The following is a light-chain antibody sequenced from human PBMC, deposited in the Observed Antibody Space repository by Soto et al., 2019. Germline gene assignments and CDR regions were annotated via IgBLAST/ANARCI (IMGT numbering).Light chain of an antibody. J-gene: IGLJ1*01. CDR2: DSD. CDR3: GAWDSSVTTDI. Sequence: QAVLTQPPSVSAARGQKVTISCSGSRSNIANNYLSWYQHLPGAAPKLLIYDSDKRPSEIPDRFSGSKSGASATLDITGLPTGDEADYYCGAWDSSVTTDIFGPGTQGTVL. V-gene: IGLV1-51*01. CDR1: RSNIANNY.